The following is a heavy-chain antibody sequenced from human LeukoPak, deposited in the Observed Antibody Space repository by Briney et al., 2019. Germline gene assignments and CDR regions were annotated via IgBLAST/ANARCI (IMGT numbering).Heavy chain of an antibody. CDR2: IYTSGRT. Sequence: SETLSLTCTVSGGSISTYYWSWIRQPAGKGLEWIGRIYTSGRTNYNPSLKSRVTMLVDTSKNQFSLKLSSVTAADTAVYYCARCSTTRDYYMDVWGKGTTVTVSS. V-gene: IGHV4-4*07. CDR1: GGSISTYY. D-gene: IGHD2-2*01. J-gene: IGHJ6*03. CDR3: ARCSTTRDYYMDV.